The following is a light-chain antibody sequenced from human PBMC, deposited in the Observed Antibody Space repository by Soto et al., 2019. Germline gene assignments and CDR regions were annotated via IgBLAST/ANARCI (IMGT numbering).Light chain of an antibody. CDR1: QSVRSN. CDR2: GAS. CDR3: QQRYNWPLT. J-gene: IGKJ4*01. Sequence: EIVMTQSPATMSVSTGERATLSCRASQSVRSNLAWYQQKPGQAPRLLIYGASTRATGIPARFSGSGSGTDFTLTISSLEPEDFAVYYCQQRYNWPLTFGGGTKVDIK. V-gene: IGKV3-15*01.